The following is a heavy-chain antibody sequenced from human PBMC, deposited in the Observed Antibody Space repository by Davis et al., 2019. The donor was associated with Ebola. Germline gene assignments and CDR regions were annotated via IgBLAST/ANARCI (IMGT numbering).Heavy chain of an antibody. J-gene: IGHJ4*02. CDR2: VRSKTNNYAT. CDR1: GFTFSGSA. D-gene: IGHD3-10*01. CDR3: TSRGLDN. V-gene: IGHV3-73*01. Sequence: GGSLRLSCAASGFTFSGSAIHWVRQASGKGLEWVGRVRSKTNNYATTYAASVRGRFTISRDDSKNMAYLQMTTLKTEDTAVYYCTSRGLDNWGQGTLVTVSS.